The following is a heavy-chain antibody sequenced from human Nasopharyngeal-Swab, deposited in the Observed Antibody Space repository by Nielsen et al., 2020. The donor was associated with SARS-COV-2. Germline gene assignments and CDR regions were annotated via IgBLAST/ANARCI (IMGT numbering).Heavy chain of an antibody. V-gene: IGHV3-23*01. CDR2: ISGSGGST. Sequence: GASLKISCAASGFTFSSYAMSWVRQAPGKGLEWVSAISGSGGSTYYADSVKGRFTISRDNSKNTLYLQMNSLRAEDTAVYYCAKMARFSSGSDWFDPWGQGTLVTVSS. CDR3: AKMARFSSGSDWFDP. D-gene: IGHD6-19*01. J-gene: IGHJ5*02. CDR1: GFTFSSYA.